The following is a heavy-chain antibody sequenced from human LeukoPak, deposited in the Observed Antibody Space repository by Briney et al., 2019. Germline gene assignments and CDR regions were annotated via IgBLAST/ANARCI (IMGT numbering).Heavy chain of an antibody. J-gene: IGHJ6*03. V-gene: IGHV1-69*01. CDR2: IIPIFGTA. CDR3: WRVGALPLGYCSSTSCLDYYMDV. CDR1: GGTFSSYA. Sequence: SVKVSCKASGGTFSSYAISWVRQAPGQGLEWMGGIIPIFGTANYAQKFQGRVTITADESTSTAYMELSSLRSEDTDVYYCWRVGALPLGYCSSTSCLDYYMDVWGKGTTVTVSS. D-gene: IGHD2-2*01.